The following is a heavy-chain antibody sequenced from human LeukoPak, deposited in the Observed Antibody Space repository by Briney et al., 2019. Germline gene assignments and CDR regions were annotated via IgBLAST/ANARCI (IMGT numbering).Heavy chain of an antibody. V-gene: IGHV3-30*02. CDR1: GFTFSDYG. D-gene: IGHD6-6*01. J-gene: IGHJ4*02. CDR3: AKDRNARPDYFDS. CDR2: IRYDGNNK. Sequence: GGSLRLSCAASGFTFSDYGMHWVRQAPGKGLEWVAFIRYDGNNKYYADSVKGRFTISRDNSKNTLYLQMNSLRAEDTAVFYCAKDRNARPDYFDSWGQGTLVTVSS.